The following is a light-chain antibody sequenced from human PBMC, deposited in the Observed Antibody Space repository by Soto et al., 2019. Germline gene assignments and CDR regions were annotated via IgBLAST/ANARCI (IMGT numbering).Light chain of an antibody. CDR2: KAS. Sequence: DTQMTQSPSTLSASVGDRVTITCRASQSISSWLAWYQQKPGKAPRLLIYKASSLESGVPSRFSGSGSGTEFTLTISSLQPDDFAAYYCQQYSSYQRTFGQGTKVEIK. J-gene: IGKJ1*01. V-gene: IGKV1-5*03. CDR3: QQYSSYQRT. CDR1: QSISSW.